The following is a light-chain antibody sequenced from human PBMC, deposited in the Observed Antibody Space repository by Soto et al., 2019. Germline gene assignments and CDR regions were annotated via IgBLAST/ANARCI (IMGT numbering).Light chain of an antibody. CDR3: SSYAGSSTWV. CDR2: EGS. Sequence: QSALTQPASVSGSPGQSITISCTGTSSDVGSYNLVSWYQQHPGKAPKLMIYEGSKRPSGVSNRFSGSKSGNTASLTISGLXXXXXXDYYCSSYAGSSTWVFGGGTKLTVL. CDR1: SSDVGSYNL. V-gene: IGLV2-23*01. J-gene: IGLJ3*02.